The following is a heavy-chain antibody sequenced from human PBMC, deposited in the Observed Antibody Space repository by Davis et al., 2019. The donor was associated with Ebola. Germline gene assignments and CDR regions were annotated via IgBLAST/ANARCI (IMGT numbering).Heavy chain of an antibody. Sequence: SVKVSCKASGFTFTSSAIQWVRQARGQRLEWIGWIVVGSGNTNYAQKFQGRVTITRDMSTSTSYVDLTNLRSEDTAVYYCARFGTGNLISYGMDVWGQGTTVTVSS. CDR1: GFTFTSSA. V-gene: IGHV1-58*02. J-gene: IGHJ6*02. CDR3: ARFGTGNLISYGMDV. CDR2: IVVGSGNT. D-gene: IGHD3-16*01.